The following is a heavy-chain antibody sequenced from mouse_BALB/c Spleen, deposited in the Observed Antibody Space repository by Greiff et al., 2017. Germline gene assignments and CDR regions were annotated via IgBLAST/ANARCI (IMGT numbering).Heavy chain of an antibody. CDR2: ISSGSSTI. CDR3: ARGYGRGYYAMDY. CDR1: GFTFSSFG. J-gene: IGHJ4*01. V-gene: IGHV5-17*02. Sequence: EVNLVESGGGLVQPGGSRKLSCAASGFTFSSFGMHWVRQAPEKGLEWVAYISSGSSTIYYADTVKGRFTISRDNPKNTLFLQMTSLRSEDTAMYYCARGYGRGYYAMDYWGQGTSVTVSS. D-gene: IGHD1-1*01.